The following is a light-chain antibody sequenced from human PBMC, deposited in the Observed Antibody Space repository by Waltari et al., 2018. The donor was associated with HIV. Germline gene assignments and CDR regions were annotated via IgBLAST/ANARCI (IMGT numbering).Light chain of an antibody. J-gene: IGLJ2*01. Sequence: QSALTQPASVSGSFGQSITISCTGTSSDVGSYNLVSWYQYHPGKAPKLIIYEVSKRPSGVSTRFSGSKSGNTASLTVSGLQAEDEAHYYCFSYARSGIPFGGGTKLTVL. CDR3: FSYARSGIP. V-gene: IGLV2-23*02. CDR2: EVS. CDR1: SSDVGSYNL.